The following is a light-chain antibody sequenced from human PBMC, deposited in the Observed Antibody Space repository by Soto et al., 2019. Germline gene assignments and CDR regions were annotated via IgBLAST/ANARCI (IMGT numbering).Light chain of an antibody. Sequence: QSVLTQSPSASASLGASVKLTCTLSSGHSRYAIAWHQQQPEKGPRYLMKINSDGSHSKGDGIPDRFSCSSSGAERYLTISSLQSEDEADYYCQAWGSGVQVFGGGTKLTVL. CDR2: INSDGSH. V-gene: IGLV4-69*01. CDR3: QAWGSGVQV. J-gene: IGLJ2*01. CDR1: SGHSRYA.